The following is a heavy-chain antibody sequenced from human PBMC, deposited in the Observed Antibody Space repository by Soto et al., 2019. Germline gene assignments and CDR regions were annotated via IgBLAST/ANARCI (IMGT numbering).Heavy chain of an antibody. CDR3: ARDSYCSGGSCYRGYFDY. J-gene: IGHJ4*02. CDR1: GYTFTSYG. Sequence: QVQLVQSGAEVKKPGASVKVSCKASGYTFTSYGISWVRQAPGQGLEWMGWISAYSGNTNYAQKLQGRVTMTTDTSTSTAYMELRSLRSDDTAVYYCARDSYCSGGSCYRGYFDYWGQGTLVTVSS. V-gene: IGHV1-18*01. D-gene: IGHD2-15*01. CDR2: ISAYSGNT.